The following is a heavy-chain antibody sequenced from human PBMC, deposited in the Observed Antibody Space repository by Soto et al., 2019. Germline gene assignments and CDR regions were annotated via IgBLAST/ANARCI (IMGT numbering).Heavy chain of an antibody. CDR1: GESFSLCY. J-gene: IGHJ3*02. CDR2: INHSGST. Sequence: SETRSLSCPVYGESFSLCYWNWIRQPPGKGREWSGEINHSGSTNHNPARKNRVTVSVDTSKNQFSLKMSSVTAGDTVVYYCERMRNYDFWSGYYTPAWSAFDIWGYGTMVTVSS. D-gene: IGHD3-3*01. V-gene: IGHV4-34*01. CDR3: ERMRNYDFWSGYYTPAWSAFDI.